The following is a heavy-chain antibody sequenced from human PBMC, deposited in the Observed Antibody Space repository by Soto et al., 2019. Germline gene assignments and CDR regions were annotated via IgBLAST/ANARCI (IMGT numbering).Heavy chain of an antibody. Sequence: SETLSLTCTVSGGSIRRYYWSWIRQPPGKGLEWIGYIYHSGSTYYNPSLKSRVTISVDRSKNQFSLKLSSVTAADTAVYYGARGGGYTFDYWGQGTLVTVSS. D-gene: IGHD3-16*01. CDR1: GGSIRRYY. V-gene: IGHV4-30-2*01. CDR3: ARGGGYTFDY. J-gene: IGHJ4*02. CDR2: IYHSGST.